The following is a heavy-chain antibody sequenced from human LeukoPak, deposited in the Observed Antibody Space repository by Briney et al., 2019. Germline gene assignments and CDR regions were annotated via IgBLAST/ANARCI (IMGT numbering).Heavy chain of an antibody. V-gene: IGHV3-30-3*01. CDR1: GFTFSSYA. D-gene: IGHD2-21*02. CDR3: ARERPLGLGRTAGFDY. CDR2: ISYDGSNK. J-gene: IGHJ4*02. Sequence: PGRSLRLSCAASGFTFSSYAMHWVRQAPGKGLEWVAVISYDGSNKYYADSVKGRFTISRDNSKNTLYLQMNSLRAEDTAVCYCARERPLGLGRTAGFDYWGQGTLVTVSS.